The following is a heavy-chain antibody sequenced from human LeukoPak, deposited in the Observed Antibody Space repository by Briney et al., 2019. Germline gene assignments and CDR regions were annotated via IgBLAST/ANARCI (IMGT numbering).Heavy chain of an antibody. Sequence: ASVKVSCKASGYTFTSYAMNWVRQAPGRGLEWMGWINPNSGGTNYAQKFQGRVTMTRDTSISTAYMELSRLRSDDTAVYYCARVGFILTGYYRNWFDPWGQGTLVTVSS. CDR3: ARVGFILTGYYRNWFDP. D-gene: IGHD3-9*01. CDR2: INPNSGGT. V-gene: IGHV1-2*02. J-gene: IGHJ5*02. CDR1: GYTFTSYA.